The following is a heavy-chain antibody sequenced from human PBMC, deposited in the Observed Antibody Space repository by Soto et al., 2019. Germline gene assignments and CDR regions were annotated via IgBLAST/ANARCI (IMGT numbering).Heavy chain of an antibody. V-gene: IGHV1-69*13. CDR3: ARGPGVVVPAAPYGMDV. J-gene: IGHJ6*02. Sequence: SVKVSCKASGGTFSSYAISWVRQAPGQGLEWMGGIIPIFGTANYAQKFQGRVTITADESTSTAYMELSSLRSEDTAVYYCARGPGVVVPAAPYGMDVWGQGTTVTVSS. CDR1: GGTFSSYA. CDR2: IIPIFGTA. D-gene: IGHD2-2*01.